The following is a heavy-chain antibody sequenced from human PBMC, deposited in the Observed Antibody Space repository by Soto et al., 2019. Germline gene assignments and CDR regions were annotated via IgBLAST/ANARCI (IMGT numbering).Heavy chain of an antibody. CDR2: IRSSSSYI. CDR1: GFTFSSYS. CDR3: ARAWEWSFDY. V-gene: IGHV3-21*01. D-gene: IGHD3-3*01. J-gene: IGHJ4*02. Sequence: EVQLVESGGGLVKPGGSLRLSCAASGFTFSSYSMNLVRQAPGKGLEWVSSIRSSSSYIYYADSVKGRFTISRDNAKNSLYLQMNSLRAEDTAVYYCARAWEWSFDYWGQGTLVTVSS.